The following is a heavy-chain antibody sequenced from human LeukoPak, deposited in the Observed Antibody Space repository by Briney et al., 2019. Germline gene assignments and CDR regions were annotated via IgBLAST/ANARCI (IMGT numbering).Heavy chain of an antibody. CDR3: AKDALVSVAGLFDY. D-gene: IGHD6-19*01. Sequence: GGSLTLSCAASGFTFSSYAMSWVRQAPGKGLEWVSGISGSDGGTYYADSVKGRFTISRDKSKNTLYLQMNSLRAEDTAVYYCAKDALVSVAGLFDYWGQGTLVTVSS. CDR1: GFTFSSYA. V-gene: IGHV3-23*01. J-gene: IGHJ4*02. CDR2: ISGSDGGT.